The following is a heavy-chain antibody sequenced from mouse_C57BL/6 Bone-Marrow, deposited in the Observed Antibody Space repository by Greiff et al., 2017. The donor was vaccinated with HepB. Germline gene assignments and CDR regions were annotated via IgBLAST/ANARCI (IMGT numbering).Heavy chain of an antibody. CDR1: GFSLSTFGMG. CDR3: ARRRRGAMDY. D-gene: IGHD3-3*01. CDR2: IWWGDDK. V-gene: IGHV8-8*01. Sequence: QVTLKVSGPGILQPSQTLSLTCSFSGFSLSTFGMGVGRIRQPSGKGLEWPAHIWWGDDKYYNPALKSRLTISKDTSKNQVFLKIANVYTADTATYYCARRRRGAMDYWGQVASVSASS. J-gene: IGHJ4*01.